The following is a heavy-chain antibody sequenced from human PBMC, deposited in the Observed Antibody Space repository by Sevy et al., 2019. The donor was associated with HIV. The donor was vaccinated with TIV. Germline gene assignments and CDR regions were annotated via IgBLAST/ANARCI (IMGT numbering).Heavy chain of an antibody. Sequence: SETLSLTCTVSGGSISSSSYYWGWIRQPPGKGLEWIGSIYYSGSTYYNPSLKSRVTISVDTSKNQFSLKLSSVTAADTAVYYCSRPSTYYDFWSGSLPYYYYGIDVWGQGTTVTVSS. CDR1: GGSISSSSYY. V-gene: IGHV4-39*01. CDR2: IYYSGST. J-gene: IGHJ6*02. D-gene: IGHD3-3*01. CDR3: SRPSTYYDFWSGSLPYYYYGIDV.